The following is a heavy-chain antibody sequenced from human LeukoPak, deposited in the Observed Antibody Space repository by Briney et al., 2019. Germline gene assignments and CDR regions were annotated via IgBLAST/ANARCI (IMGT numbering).Heavy chain of an antibody. Sequence: GGSLRLSCAASGFTVSGTYMSWVRQAPGKGLEWVSIIYIGDSTYYADSVKGRFTIYRDNSKNTLYLQMNSLRPEDTAVYYCAKRGPVVYDSWGQGTLVTVSS. V-gene: IGHV3-66*02. J-gene: IGHJ4*02. CDR1: GFTVSGTY. CDR2: IYIGDST. CDR3: AKRGPVVYDS.